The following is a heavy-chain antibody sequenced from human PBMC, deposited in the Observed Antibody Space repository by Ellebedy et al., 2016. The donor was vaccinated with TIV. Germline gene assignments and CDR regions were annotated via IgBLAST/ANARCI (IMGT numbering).Heavy chain of an antibody. CDR1: GGSITSYY. CDR3: AGGYSSGWTDY. J-gene: IGHJ4*02. V-gene: IGHV4-59*01. D-gene: IGHD6-19*01. CDR2: IYYSGSA. Sequence: MPSETLSLTCTVSGGSITSYYWSWIRQPPGKGLEWIGHIYYSGSADYNPSLKSRVTISVDTSKYQFSLKLTSVTAADTAVYYCAGGYSSGWTDYWGQGTLVTVSS.